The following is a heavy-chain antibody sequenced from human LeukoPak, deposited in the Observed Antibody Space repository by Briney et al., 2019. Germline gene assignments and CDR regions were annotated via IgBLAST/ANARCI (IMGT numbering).Heavy chain of an antibody. D-gene: IGHD3-9*01. CDR3: ARVILTGCVDY. J-gene: IGHJ4*02. CDR1: GGSFSGYY. Sequence: SETLSLTCAVDGGSFSGYYWSWIRQPPGKGLEWIGEINHSVSTNYNPSLKSRVTISVDTSKNQFSLKLSSVTAADTAVYYCARVILTGCVDYWGQGTLVTVSS. CDR2: INHSVST. V-gene: IGHV4-34*01.